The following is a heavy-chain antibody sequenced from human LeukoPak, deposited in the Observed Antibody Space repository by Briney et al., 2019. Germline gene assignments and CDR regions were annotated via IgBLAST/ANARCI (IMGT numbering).Heavy chain of an antibody. D-gene: IGHD1-1*01. CDR3: AKAPRVRVYFDY. J-gene: IGHJ4*02. CDR1: GFTFSSYA. Sequence: GGSPRLSCAASGFTFSSYAMSWVRQAPGKGLEWVSAISGSGGSTYYADSVKGRFTISRDNSKNTLYLQMNSLRAEDTAVYYCAKAPRVRVYFDYWGQGTLVTVSS. CDR2: ISGSGGST. V-gene: IGHV3-23*01.